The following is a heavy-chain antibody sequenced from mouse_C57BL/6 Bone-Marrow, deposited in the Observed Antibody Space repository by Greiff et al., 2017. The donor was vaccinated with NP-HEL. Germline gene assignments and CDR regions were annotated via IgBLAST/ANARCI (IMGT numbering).Heavy chain of an antibody. V-gene: IGHV5-6*01. CDR1: GFTFSSYG. J-gene: IGHJ2*01. Sequence: EVQLVESGGDLVKPGGSLKLSCAASGFTFSSYGMSWVRQTPDKRLEWVATISSGGSYTYYPDSVKGRFTISRDNAKNTLYLQMSSLKSEDTAMYYCARHPSGYYFDYGGQGTTLTVSS. D-gene: IGHD2-10*02. CDR2: ISSGGSYT. CDR3: ARHPSGYYFDY.